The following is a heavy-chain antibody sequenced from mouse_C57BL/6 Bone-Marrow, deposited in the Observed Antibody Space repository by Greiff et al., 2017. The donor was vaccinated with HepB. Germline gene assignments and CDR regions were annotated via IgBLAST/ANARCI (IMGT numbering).Heavy chain of an antibody. CDR2: IYPGDGDT. Sequence: QVQLQQSGPELVKPGASVKISCKASGYAFSSSWMNWVKQRPGKGLEWIGRIYPGDGDTNYNGKFKGKATLTADKSSSTAYMQLSSLTSEDSAVYFCARSTYDYDVGYYAMDYWGQGTSVTVSS. J-gene: IGHJ4*01. CDR3: ARSTYDYDVGYYAMDY. V-gene: IGHV1-82*01. CDR1: GYAFSSSW. D-gene: IGHD2-4*01.